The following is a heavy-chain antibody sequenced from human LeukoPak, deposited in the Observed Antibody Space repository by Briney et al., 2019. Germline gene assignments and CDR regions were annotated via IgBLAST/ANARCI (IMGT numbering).Heavy chain of an antibody. J-gene: IGHJ1*01. CDR3: AKTQYCSGGSCYPEYFQH. CDR2: ISYDGSNK. Sequence: PGGSLRLSCAASGFTFSSYGMHWVRQAPGKGLEWVAVISYDGSNKYYADSVKGRFTISRDNSKNTLYLQMNSLRAEDTAVYYCAKTQYCSGGSCYPEYFQHWGQGTLVTVSS. D-gene: IGHD2-15*01. V-gene: IGHV3-30*18. CDR1: GFTFSSYG.